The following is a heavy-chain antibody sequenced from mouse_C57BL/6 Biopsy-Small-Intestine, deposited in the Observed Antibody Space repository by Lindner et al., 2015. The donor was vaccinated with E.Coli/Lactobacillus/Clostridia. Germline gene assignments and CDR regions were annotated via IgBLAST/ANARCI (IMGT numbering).Heavy chain of an antibody. CDR1: GYTFTDYN. CDR2: INPNNGGT. D-gene: IGHD2-1*01. CDR3: ARRGEGYGNPAWFAY. V-gene: IGHV1-18*01. Sequence: VQLQESGPELVKPGASVKIPCKASGYTFTDYNMDWVKQSHGKSLEWIGDINPNNGGTIYNQKFKGKATLTVDKSSSTAYMELRSLTSEDTAVYYCARRGEGYGNPAWFAYWGQGTLVTVSA. J-gene: IGHJ3*01.